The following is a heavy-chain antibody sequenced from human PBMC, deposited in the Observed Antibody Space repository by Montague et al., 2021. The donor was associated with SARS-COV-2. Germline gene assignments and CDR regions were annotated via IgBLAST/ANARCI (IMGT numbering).Heavy chain of an antibody. J-gene: IGHJ4*02. CDR3: VRHGYGPVFLNDY. D-gene: IGHD5-18*01. Sequence: SETLSLTCAVYGGSFSGYYWSWIRQPPGKGLEWIGEINHSGSTNYNPSLKSRVAISVDPSKNHFFLNVSSVTAADTAVYYCVRHGYGPVFLNDYWGQGTLVTVSS. CDR2: INHSGST. CDR1: GGSFSGYY. V-gene: IGHV4-34*01.